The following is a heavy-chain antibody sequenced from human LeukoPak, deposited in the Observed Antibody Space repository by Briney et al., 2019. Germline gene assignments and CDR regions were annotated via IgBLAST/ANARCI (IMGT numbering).Heavy chain of an antibody. CDR2: IRYDGDNKYYSDSDGNNK. D-gene: IGHD1-26*01. CDR3: AREVGADELGVDY. CDR1: GFIFSSYG. V-gene: IGHV3-30*02. J-gene: IGHJ4*02. Sequence: GGSLRLSCAASGFIFSSYGMHWVRRAPGKGLEWVASIRYDGDNKYYSDSDGNNKYYSDSVKGRFTISRDNSKNTLYLQMNSLRDEDTAVYYCAREVGADELGVDYWGQGTLVTVSS.